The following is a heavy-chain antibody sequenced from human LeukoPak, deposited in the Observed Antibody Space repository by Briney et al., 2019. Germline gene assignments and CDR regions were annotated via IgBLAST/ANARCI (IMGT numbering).Heavy chain of an antibody. Sequence: PSETLSLTCAVSGGSISGGDNSWSWIRQPPGKGLEWIGYIYHSGSTYYNPSLKSRVIISLDRSKNQFFLKLISVTAADTAVYYCARAPGYYGSGSPYFDSWGQGTLVTVSS. J-gene: IGHJ4*02. CDR3: ARAPGYYGSGSPYFDS. D-gene: IGHD3-10*01. CDR2: IYHSGST. V-gene: IGHV4-30-2*01. CDR1: GGSISGGDNS.